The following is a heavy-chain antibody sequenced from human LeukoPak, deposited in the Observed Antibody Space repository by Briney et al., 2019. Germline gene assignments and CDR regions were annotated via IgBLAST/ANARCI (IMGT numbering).Heavy chain of an antibody. Sequence: SVKVSCKASGGTFSSYAISWVRQAPGQGLEWMGGIIPIFGTANYAQKFQGRVAITADESTSTAYMELSSLRSEDTAVYYCAREYSSGQDAFGIWGQGTMVTVSS. D-gene: IGHD3-22*01. J-gene: IGHJ3*02. CDR2: IIPIFGTA. CDR3: AREYSSGQDAFGI. V-gene: IGHV1-69*13. CDR1: GGTFSSYA.